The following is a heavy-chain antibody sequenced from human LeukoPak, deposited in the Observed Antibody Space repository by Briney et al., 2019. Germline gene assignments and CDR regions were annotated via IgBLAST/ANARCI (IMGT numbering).Heavy chain of an antibody. J-gene: IGHJ6*03. D-gene: IGHD3-3*01. V-gene: IGHV1-2*02. CDR3: ARDYAGLYDFWSGRVGHYMDV. CDR2: INPNSGGT. Sequence: ASVKVSCKASGYTFTGYYMHWVRQAPGQGLEWMGWINPNSGGTNYAQKFQGRVTMTRDTSISTAYMELSRLRSDDTAVYYCARDYAGLYDFWSGRVGHYMDVWGKGTTVTVSS. CDR1: GYTFTGYY.